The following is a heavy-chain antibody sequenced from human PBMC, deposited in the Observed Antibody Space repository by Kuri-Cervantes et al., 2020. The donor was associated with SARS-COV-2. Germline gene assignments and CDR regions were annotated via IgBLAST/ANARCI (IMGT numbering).Heavy chain of an antibody. CDR3: ARVDWATPRGPFDM. Sequence: ASVKVSCKASGYTFTGYFVHWVRQAPGQGLEWMGWISPNSGGTNYAWKFQGRVTMSRDTSTSTASMELSRLTSDGTAIYYCARVDWATPRGPFDMWGQGTLVTVSS. CDR2: ISPNSGGT. CDR1: GYTFTGYF. D-gene: IGHD3/OR15-3a*01. V-gene: IGHV1-2*02. J-gene: IGHJ3*02.